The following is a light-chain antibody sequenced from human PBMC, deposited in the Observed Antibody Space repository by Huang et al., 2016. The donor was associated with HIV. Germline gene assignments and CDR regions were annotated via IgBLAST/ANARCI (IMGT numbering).Light chain of an antibody. CDR3: QQATRIPLT. V-gene: IGKV1-12*01. Sequence: DIQMTQSPSSVSASVGDRVTITCRASQDISNWLAWYQQKPGKAPKILIYATSTLQSGVPSRCSGSGSGTDFTLTITSLQAEDFATYYCQQATRIPLTFGGGTKVEMK. J-gene: IGKJ4*01. CDR1: QDISNW. CDR2: ATS.